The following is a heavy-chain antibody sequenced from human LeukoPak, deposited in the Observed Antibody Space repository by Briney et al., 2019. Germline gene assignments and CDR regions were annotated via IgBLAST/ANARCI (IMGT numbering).Heavy chain of an antibody. J-gene: IGHJ4*02. CDR2: IYYSGST. V-gene: IGHV4-31*03. Sequence: PSETLSLTCTVSGGSISSGGYYWSWIRQHPGKGLEWIGYIYYSGSTYYNPSLKSRFTISVDTSKNQFSLKLSSVTAADTAVYYCARGSPYDYIWGSYRPHFFDYWGQGTLVTVSS. CDR1: GGSISSGGYY. D-gene: IGHD3-16*02. CDR3: ARGSPYDYIWGSYRPHFFDY.